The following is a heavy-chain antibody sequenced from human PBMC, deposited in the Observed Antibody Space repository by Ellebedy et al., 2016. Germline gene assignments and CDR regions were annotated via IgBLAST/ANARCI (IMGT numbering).Heavy chain of an antibody. V-gene: IGHV3-21*01. J-gene: IGHJ3*02. CDR3: AKAVVELHAFDI. Sequence: GGPLRLSXPASGFTFSSLTMNWVRQAPGKGLEWVPSIIGSPTYIYYADSLKGRFTISRDNAKNSVYLQMNSLRVEDTAIYYCAKAVVELHAFDIWGQGTIVTVSS. D-gene: IGHD3-22*01. CDR1: GFTFSSLT. CDR2: IIGSPTYI.